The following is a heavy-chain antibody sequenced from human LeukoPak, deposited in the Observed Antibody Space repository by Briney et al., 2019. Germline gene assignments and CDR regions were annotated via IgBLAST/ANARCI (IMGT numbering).Heavy chain of an antibody. D-gene: IGHD2-15*01. Sequence: SETLSLTCTVSGGSVSATSHYWAWLRQSPGKPPEWIGSIYHTGSTFYNPSLRSRLLISVDTSKNQFSLRLTSVTAADTAIYFCAKDRLHRDYFDLWGQGTLLTVSS. CDR2: IYHTGST. V-gene: IGHV4-39*01. CDR1: GGSVSATSHY. CDR3: AKDRLHRDYFDL. J-gene: IGHJ4*02.